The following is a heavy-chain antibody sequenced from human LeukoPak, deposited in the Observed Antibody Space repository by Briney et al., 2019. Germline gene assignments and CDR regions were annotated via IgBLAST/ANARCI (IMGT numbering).Heavy chain of an antibody. Sequence: ASVKVSCKASGYTFTGYYMHWVRQAPGQGLEWMGWINPNSGGTNYAQKFQGRVTMTRDTSISTAYMELSRLRSDDTAVYYCARGALFGVEYYYYMDVWGKGTTVTVSS. CDR3: ARGALFGVEYYYYMDV. D-gene: IGHD3-3*01. CDR1: GYTFTGYY. V-gene: IGHV1-2*02. J-gene: IGHJ6*03. CDR2: INPNSGGT.